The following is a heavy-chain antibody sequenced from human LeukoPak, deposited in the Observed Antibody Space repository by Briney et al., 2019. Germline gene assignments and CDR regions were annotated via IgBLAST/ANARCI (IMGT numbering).Heavy chain of an antibody. CDR1: GFTFSSYS. V-gene: IGHV3-21*01. Sequence: PGGSLRLSCAASGFTFSSYSMNWVRQAPGKGLEWVSSISRSSSYIYYADSVKGRFTISRDNAKNSLYLQMNSLRAEDTAVYYCARKRFLDVWGQGTTVTVSS. CDR3: ARKRFLDV. CDR2: ISRSSSYI. D-gene: IGHD3-3*01. J-gene: IGHJ6*02.